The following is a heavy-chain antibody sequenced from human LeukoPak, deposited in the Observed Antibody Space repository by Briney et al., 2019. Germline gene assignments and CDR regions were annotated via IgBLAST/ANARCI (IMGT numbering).Heavy chain of an antibody. J-gene: IGHJ5*02. D-gene: IGHD3-16*01. Sequence: PSETLSLTCTVSGGSISSYYWSWIRQPPGKGLEWIGEINHSGSTNYNPSLKSRVTISVDTSKNQFSLKLSSVTAADTAVYYCARDLYYFRWFDPWGQGTLVTVSS. CDR3: ARDLYYFRWFDP. V-gene: IGHV4-34*01. CDR2: INHSGST. CDR1: GGSISSYY.